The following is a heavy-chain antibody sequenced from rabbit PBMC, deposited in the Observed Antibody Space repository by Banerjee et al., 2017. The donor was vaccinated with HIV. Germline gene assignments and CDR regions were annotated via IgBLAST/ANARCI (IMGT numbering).Heavy chain of an antibody. Sequence: QEQLVESGGGLVKPGASLTLTCTASGFSFSNKAVMCWVRQTPGKGLECIACINAVTGKAVYASWAKGRFTFSKTSSTTVTLQMTSLTAADTATYFCARDLVAVIGWNFNLWGPGTLVTVS. D-gene: IGHD4-2*01. CDR2: INAVTGKA. V-gene: IGHV1S45*01. CDR3: ARDLVAVIGWNFNL. CDR1: GFSFSNKAV. J-gene: IGHJ4*01.